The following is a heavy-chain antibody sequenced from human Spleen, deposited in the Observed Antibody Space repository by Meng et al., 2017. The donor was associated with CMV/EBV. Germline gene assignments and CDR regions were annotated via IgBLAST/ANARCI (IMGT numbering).Heavy chain of an antibody. D-gene: IGHD2-2*01. CDR1: GFTFSAYS. CDR3: ARDKFIDIVIVPAVSDGFDI. CDR2: LSTRSTYK. Sequence: GGSLQISCAASGFTFSAYSMNWVRQAPGKGLEWVSYLSTRSTYKHYADSVRGRFTISRDNAKNSLYLQLNSLRAEDTAVYYCARDKFIDIVIVPAVSDGFDIWGQGTLVTVSS. V-gene: IGHV3-21*06. J-gene: IGHJ3*02.